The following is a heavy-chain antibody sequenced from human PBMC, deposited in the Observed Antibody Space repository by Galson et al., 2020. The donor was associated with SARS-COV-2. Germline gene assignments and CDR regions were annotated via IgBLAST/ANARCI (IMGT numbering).Heavy chain of an antibody. D-gene: IGHD5-12*01. Sequence: GESLKISCAASGFTFSSYAMHWVRQAPGKGLERVAVISYDGSNKYYADSVKGRFTISRDNSKNTLYLQMNSLRAEDTAVYYCARERVAPNWFDPWGQGTLVTVSS. CDR2: ISYDGSNK. J-gene: IGHJ5*02. V-gene: IGHV3-30*04. CDR3: ARERVAPNWFDP. CDR1: GFTFSSYA.